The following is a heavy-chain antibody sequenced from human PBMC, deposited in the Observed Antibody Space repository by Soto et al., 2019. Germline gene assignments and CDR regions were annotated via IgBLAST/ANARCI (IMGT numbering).Heavy chain of an antibody. J-gene: IGHJ6*02. CDR3: ARDRAQYGMDV. Sequence: SETLSLTCTVSGGSISSYYWSWIRQPPGKGLEWIGYIYYSGSTNYNPSLKSRATISVDTSKNQFSLKLSSVTAADTAVYYCARDRAQYGMDVWGQGTTVTVSS. CDR2: IYYSGST. D-gene: IGHD3-10*01. CDR1: GGSISSYY. V-gene: IGHV4-59*12.